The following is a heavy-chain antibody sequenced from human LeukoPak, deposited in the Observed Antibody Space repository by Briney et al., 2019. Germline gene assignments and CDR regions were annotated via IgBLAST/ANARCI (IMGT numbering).Heavy chain of an antibody. CDR2: INPNSGGT. D-gene: IGHD6-13*01. CDR1: GYTFTGYY. Sequence: GASVKVSCKASGYTFTGYYMNWVRQAPGQGLEWMGWINPNSGGTNYAQKFQGRVTMTRDTSISTAYMELSRLRSEDTAVYYCAFKRQQLLLNWFDPWGQGTLVTVSS. CDR3: AFKRQQLLLNWFDP. J-gene: IGHJ5*02. V-gene: IGHV1-2*02.